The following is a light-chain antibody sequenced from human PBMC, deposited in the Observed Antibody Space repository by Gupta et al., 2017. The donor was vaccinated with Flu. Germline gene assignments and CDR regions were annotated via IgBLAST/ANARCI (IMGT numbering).Light chain of an antibody. CDR2: VAS. CDR3: QQCQRSWLT. V-gene: IGKV1-39*01. CDR1: KIINTY. J-gene: IGKJ4*01. Sequence: PSSLSASVGDRVTITCRTSKIINTYLNWYQQKPGKAPKLLIYVASHLQSGVPSRFSGSGSGTDFTLTISNMQLEDFATYYCQQCQRSWLTFGGGTKVEIK.